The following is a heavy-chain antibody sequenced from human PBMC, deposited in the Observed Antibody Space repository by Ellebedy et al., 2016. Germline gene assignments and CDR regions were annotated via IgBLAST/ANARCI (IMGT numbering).Heavy chain of an antibody. CDR1: GFTFSTYW. D-gene: IGHD1-14*01. J-gene: IGHJ4*02. CDR3: ARDLNPPMYYFDY. CDR2: IHYSGST. Sequence: SQTLSLTCAASGFTFSTYWMSWVRQPPGKGLEWIGSIHYSGSTYYNPSLKSRVTISVDTSKNQFSLKLSSVTAADTAVYYCARDLNPPMYYFDYWGQGTLVTVSS. V-gene: IGHV4-39*07.